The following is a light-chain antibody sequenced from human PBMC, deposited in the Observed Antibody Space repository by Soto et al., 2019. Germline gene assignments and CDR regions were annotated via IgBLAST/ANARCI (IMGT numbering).Light chain of an antibody. CDR3: QQYDDIPFS. CDR2: WAS. V-gene: IGKV4-1*01. Sequence: DIVMTQSPDSLAVSLGERATINCKSSRSVLYSSNNKDYLAWYQQRPGQPPKLLIYWASTRKSGVPDRFSGSGSGTDVTLTISSLQAEDVAVYYWQQYDDIPFSFGPGTKVDFK. J-gene: IGKJ3*01. CDR1: RSVLYSSNNKDY.